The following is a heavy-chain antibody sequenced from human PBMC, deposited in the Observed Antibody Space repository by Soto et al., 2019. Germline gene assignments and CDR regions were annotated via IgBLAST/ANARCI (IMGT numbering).Heavy chain of an antibody. CDR2: ITSDTKTI. Sequence: EVRLVESGGALVQRGGSLTLSCAASGFRFSIYSMNWVRQAPGKGLEWSAYITSDTKTIKYAESVKGRFTISRDNAKNSVYLQMNNLSDEDTAVYYCARSVEGNFDYWGQGTVVTVSS. J-gene: IGHJ4*02. D-gene: IGHD6-19*01. CDR1: GFRFSIYS. V-gene: IGHV3-48*02. CDR3: ARSVEGNFDY.